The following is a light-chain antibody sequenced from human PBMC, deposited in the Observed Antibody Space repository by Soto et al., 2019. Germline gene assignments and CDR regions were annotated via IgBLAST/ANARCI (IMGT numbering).Light chain of an antibody. CDR1: QRVNSS. CDR2: AAS. CDR3: QEYDNGPLYT. J-gene: IGKJ2*01. V-gene: IGKV3-15*01. Sequence: EIVMTQAPATLSVSPGERATLSFSASQRVNSSLAWYQQKPRQAPRLLIYAASTRATGIPARVSGSGPGTEFTLTISSLQSEDFAVYYCQEYDNGPLYTFGQGTKVEI.